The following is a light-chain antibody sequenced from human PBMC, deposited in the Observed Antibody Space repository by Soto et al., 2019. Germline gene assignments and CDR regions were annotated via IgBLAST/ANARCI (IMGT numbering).Light chain of an antibody. V-gene: IGKV3-20*01. Sequence: EIVLTQSPGTLSLSPGERATLSCRASQSVSSYLAWYQQKGGQAPRLLIYDASNRATGIPDRFSGSGSGTDFTLTISRLEPEDFAVYYCQQYGSSGTFGQGTKVDIK. CDR2: DAS. J-gene: IGKJ1*01. CDR3: QQYGSSGT. CDR1: QSVSSY.